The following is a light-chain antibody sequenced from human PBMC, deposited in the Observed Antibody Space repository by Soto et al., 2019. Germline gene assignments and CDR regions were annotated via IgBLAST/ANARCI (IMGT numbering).Light chain of an antibody. CDR3: CSYAGSYTLYV. V-gene: IGLV2-11*01. CDR1: SSDVGGYNY. CDR2: DVS. J-gene: IGLJ1*01. Sequence: QSALTQPRSVSGSPGQSVTISCTGTSSDVGGYNYVSWYQQHPGKAPKLMIYDVSKRPSGVPDRFSGSKSGNMASLTISGLQAEDEADYYCCSYAGSYTLYVFGTGTKLPS.